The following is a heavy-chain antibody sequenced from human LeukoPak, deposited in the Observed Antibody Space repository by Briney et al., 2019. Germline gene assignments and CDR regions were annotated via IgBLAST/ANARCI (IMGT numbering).Heavy chain of an antibody. V-gene: IGHV4-59*12. J-gene: IGHJ5*02. CDR3: AREGPDFDP. CDR1: GGSISSYY. CDR2: IYDSGST. Sequence: SETLSLTCTVSGGSISSYYWSWIRQPPGKGLEWIGYIYDSGSTNYNPSLKSRVTISVDTSKNQFSLKLSSVTAADTAVYYCAREGPDFDPWGQGTLVTVSS.